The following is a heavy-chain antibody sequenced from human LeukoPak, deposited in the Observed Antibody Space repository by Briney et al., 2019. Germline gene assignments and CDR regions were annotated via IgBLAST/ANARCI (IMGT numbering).Heavy chain of an antibody. J-gene: IGHJ4*02. V-gene: IGHV4-39*02. CDR1: GVSISSSYSY. Sequence: PSETLSLTCTVSGVSISSSYSYWGWIRQPPGMGLEWIGSIYYTGNTYYNASLKSQVSISIDTSKNQFSLKLTSVTAADTAVYYCARDSDVVASRSGYFDYWGQGTLVTVSS. D-gene: IGHD5-12*01. CDR2: IYYTGNT. CDR3: ARDSDVVASRSGYFDY.